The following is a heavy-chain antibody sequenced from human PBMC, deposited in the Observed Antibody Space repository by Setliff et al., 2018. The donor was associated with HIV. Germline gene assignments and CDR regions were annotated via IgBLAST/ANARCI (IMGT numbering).Heavy chain of an antibody. Sequence: SETLSLTCAVSGGSVDSRDYYWGWIRQPPGKGLEWIGNILYGGTTYSTPSLKSRVSISVDTSRNQFSLRLNSVTAADTAVYYCARPTTGLGGGAAFDIWGQGTMVT. CDR3: ARPTTGLGGGAAFDI. D-gene: IGHD2-8*01. V-gene: IGHV4-39*01. CDR1: GGSVDSRDYY. J-gene: IGHJ3*02. CDR2: ILYGGTT.